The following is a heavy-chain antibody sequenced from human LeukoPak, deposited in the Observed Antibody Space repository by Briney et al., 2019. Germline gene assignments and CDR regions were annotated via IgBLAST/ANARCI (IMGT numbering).Heavy chain of an antibody. V-gene: IGHV3-7*01. CDR2: INLDGTEE. CDR1: GFAFDIYW. Sequence: PGGSLRLSCAASGFAFDIYWMTWVRQAPGKGLEWVANINLDGTEEHYVDSSLKGRFTISRDNAKNSLYLQMTSLRVEDTAVYYCASGRHDFLHWGQGTLVTVSS. J-gene: IGHJ4*02. CDR3: ASGRHDFLH. D-gene: IGHD3/OR15-3a*01.